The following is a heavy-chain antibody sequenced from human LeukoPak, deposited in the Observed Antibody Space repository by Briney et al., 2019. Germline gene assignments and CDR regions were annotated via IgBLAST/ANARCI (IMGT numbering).Heavy chain of an antibody. V-gene: IGHV3-23*01. J-gene: IGHJ5*01. CDR3: AKRVPLTALDS. CDR1: GFSFNIYA. Sequence: GGSLRLSCAASGFSFNIYAMGWVRQAPGKGLEWVSVIGSGSVDKHYADTVRGRFDISRDNSKSRLFLQMNSLRVEDSGVYYCAKRVPLTALDSWGQGTLVTVSS. D-gene: IGHD3-3*01. CDR2: IGSGSVDK.